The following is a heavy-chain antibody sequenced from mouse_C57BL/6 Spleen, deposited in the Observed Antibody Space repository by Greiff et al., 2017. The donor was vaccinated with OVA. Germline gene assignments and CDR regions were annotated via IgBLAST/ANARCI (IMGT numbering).Heavy chain of an antibody. CDR3: ARGRYAMDY. Sequence: EVKLVESEGGLVQPGSSMKLSCTASGFTFSDYYMAWVRQVPDKGLEWVANINYDGSSTYYLDSLKSRFIISRDNAKNILYLQMSSLKSEDTATYYCARGRYAMDYWGQGTSVTVSS. J-gene: IGHJ4*01. CDR1: GFTFSDYY. V-gene: IGHV5-16*01. CDR2: INYDGSST.